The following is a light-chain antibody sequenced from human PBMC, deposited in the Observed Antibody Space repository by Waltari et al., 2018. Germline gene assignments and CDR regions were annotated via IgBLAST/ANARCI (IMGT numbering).Light chain of an antibody. Sequence: EIVLTQSPGTLSLSPGDRATLSCRARQSVSSAYLAWYQQKPGQAPRLLIYGAYSRATGIPDRFSGSGSGTDFTLTISRLEPEDSAVYYCQHYDRSPLYTFGQGTKLEIK. J-gene: IGKJ2*01. CDR3: QHYDRSPLYT. V-gene: IGKV3-20*01. CDR2: GAY. CDR1: QSVSSAY.